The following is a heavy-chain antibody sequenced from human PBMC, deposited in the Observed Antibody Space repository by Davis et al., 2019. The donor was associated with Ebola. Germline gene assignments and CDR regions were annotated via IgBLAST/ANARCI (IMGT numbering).Heavy chain of an antibody. CDR2: IYPGHSDT. J-gene: IGHJ6*04. Sequence: GESLKISCKGSGYSFTSYWIGWVRQMPGKGLEWMGIIYPGHSDTRYSPSFQGQVTISADKSISTAYLQWSSLKASDTAMYYCARRGNWNYVSDYYYGMDVWGKGTTVTVSS. V-gene: IGHV5-51*01. CDR1: GYSFTSYW. D-gene: IGHD1-7*01. CDR3: ARRGNWNYVSDYYYGMDV.